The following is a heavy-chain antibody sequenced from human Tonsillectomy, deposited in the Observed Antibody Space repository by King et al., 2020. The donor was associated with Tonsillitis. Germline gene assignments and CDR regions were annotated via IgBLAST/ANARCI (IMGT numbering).Heavy chain of an antibody. D-gene: IGHD6-19*01. CDR2: IRYDGSNK. Sequence: VQLVESGGGVVQPGGSLRLSCAASGFTFSSYAMHWVRQAPGKGMEWVAFIRYDGSNKYYADSVKGRPTISRDNSKNTLYLQMNRLRVEDTAVYYCAKDDGAVAGTGRGFDYWGQGTLVTVSS. V-gene: IGHV3-30*02. J-gene: IGHJ4*02. CDR3: AKDDGAVAGTGRGFDY. CDR1: GFTFSSYA.